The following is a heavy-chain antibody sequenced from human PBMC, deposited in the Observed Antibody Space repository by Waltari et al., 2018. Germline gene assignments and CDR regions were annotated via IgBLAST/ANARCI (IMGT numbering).Heavy chain of an antibody. CDR1: GFPFGYYA. CDR2: IRSKAYGGTT. V-gene: IGHV3-49*04. J-gene: IGHJ4*02. CDR3: TTHPPGPDY. Sequence: EVQLVESGGGLVQPGRSLRLSCTASGFPFGYYAIIWVRQAPGKGLEWVGFIRSKAYGGTTEYAASVKGRFTISRDESKNTLYLQMNSLKTEDTAVYYCTTHPPGPDYWGQGTLVTVSS.